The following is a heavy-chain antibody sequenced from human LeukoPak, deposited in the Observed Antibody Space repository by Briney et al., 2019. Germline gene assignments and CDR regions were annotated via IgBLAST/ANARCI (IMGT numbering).Heavy chain of an antibody. J-gene: IGHJ4*02. CDR3: ARGDYYGSRGDY. V-gene: IGHV3-33*01. D-gene: IGHD3-10*01. CDR2: IWYDGSNK. Sequence: GGSLRLPCAASGFTFSSYGWHWVRQAPGKGLEWVAVIWYDGSNKYYADSVKGRFTISRDNSKNTLYLQMNSLRAEDTAVYYCARGDYYGSRGDYWGQGNLVTVSS. CDR1: GFTFSSYG.